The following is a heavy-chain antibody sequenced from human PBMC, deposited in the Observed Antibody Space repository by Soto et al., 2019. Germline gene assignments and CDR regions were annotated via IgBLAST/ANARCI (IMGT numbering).Heavy chain of an antibody. J-gene: IGHJ6*02. CDR1: GFAFYNAW. Sequence: GGSLRLSCAASGFAFYNAWMNWVRQAPGKGLEWVGRIKSKTDGGTKDYAAPVKGRFTISRDDSKSKLYLKINSLKTEDTAVYYCTTDGPTTVISYYYGMDVWGQGTTVTVSS. CDR2: IKSKTDGGTK. CDR3: TTDGPTTVISYYYGMDV. D-gene: IGHD4-17*01. V-gene: IGHV3-15*07.